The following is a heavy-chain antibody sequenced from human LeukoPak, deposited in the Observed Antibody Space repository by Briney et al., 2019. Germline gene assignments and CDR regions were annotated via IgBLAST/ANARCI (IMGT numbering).Heavy chain of an antibody. J-gene: IGHJ6*02. CDR2: IYTSGST. D-gene: IGHD2-2*01. V-gene: IGHV4-4*07. Sequence: GSLRLSCAASGFTFSSYAMSWVRQAPGKGLEWIGRIYTSGSTSYNPSLKSRVSMSIDTSKNQFSLKLSSLTAADTAVYYCARGCSSTSCWLRMDVWGQGTTVTVSS. CDR1: GFTFSSYA. CDR3: ARGCSSTSCWLRMDV.